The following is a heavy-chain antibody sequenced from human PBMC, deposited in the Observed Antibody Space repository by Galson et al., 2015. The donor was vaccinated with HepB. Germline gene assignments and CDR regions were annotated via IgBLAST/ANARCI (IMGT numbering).Heavy chain of an antibody. CDR1: GFDLRGHA. D-gene: IGHD4-17*01. V-gene: IGHV3-23*01. CDR2: ISGSGSSP. J-gene: IGHJ4*02. CDR3: ARIVGSVPPFYGDTPIHFDS. Sequence: SLRLSCAVSGFDLRGHALSWVRQAPGKGLEWVSAISGSGSSPFYADFVKGRFTIFRDNSKSTLYLQMNSLRAEDTAVFFCARIVGSVPPFYGDTPIHFDSWGRGALVTVSS.